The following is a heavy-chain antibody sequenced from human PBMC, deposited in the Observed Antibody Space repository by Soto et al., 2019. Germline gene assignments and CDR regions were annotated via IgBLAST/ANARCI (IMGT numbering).Heavy chain of an antibody. CDR1: GFTFNNFA. CDR2: ISDDGHDT. J-gene: IGHJ4*02. CDR3: AKDSNKYSSSLRGRYFDY. Sequence: EVQLLESGGGLVQPGGSLRLSCAAFGFTFNNFAMSWVRQAPGKGLEWVSGISDDGHDTFYADSVKGRFTISRDNSKNTLLLQMNSLGAEDTAVYYCAKDSNKYSSSLRGRYFDYWGQGIGVTVSS. D-gene: IGHD4-4*01. V-gene: IGHV3-23*01.